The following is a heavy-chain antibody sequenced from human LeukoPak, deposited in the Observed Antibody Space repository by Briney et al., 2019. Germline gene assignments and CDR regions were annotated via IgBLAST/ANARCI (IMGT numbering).Heavy chain of an antibody. D-gene: IGHD2-15*01. V-gene: IGHV3-30*02. CDR2: IRYDGSNK. CDR3: AKEYCSGGSCYSSITRFDY. CDR1: GFTFSSYG. Sequence: GGSLRLSCSASGFTFSSYGMHWVRQAPGKGLEWVAFIRYDGSNKYYADSVKRRFTISRDNSKITLYLQMNSLRAEDTDVYYCAKEYCSGGSCYSSITRFDYWGQGTLVTVSS. J-gene: IGHJ4*02.